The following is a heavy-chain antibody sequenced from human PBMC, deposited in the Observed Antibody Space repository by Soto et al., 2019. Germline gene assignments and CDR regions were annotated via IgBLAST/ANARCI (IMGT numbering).Heavy chain of an antibody. CDR2: INTYNGNT. CDR1: DYTFTSYG. J-gene: IGHJ4*02. Sequence: QVQLVQSGAEVKKPGASVKVSCKASDYTFTSYGISWVRQAPGQGLEWMGWINTYNGNTNYAQKLQGRVTMTTDTSSSTAYMELRSLRSDDTAVYYGARVVPTLYGVGSFYCDFWGQRTLVTGSS. D-gene: IGHD3-10*01. CDR3: ARVVPTLYGVGSFYCDF. V-gene: IGHV1-18*01.